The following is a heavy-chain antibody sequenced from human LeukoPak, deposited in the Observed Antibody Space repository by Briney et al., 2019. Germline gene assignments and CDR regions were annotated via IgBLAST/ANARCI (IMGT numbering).Heavy chain of an antibody. D-gene: IGHD6-19*01. J-gene: IGHJ4*02. V-gene: IGHV3-30*04. CDR1: GFTFSNYN. CDR2: LSYDGRNK. CDR3: ARETPIGWFDY. Sequence: GRSLRLSCAASGFTFSNYNIHWVRQAPGKGLEWVAVLSYDGRNKYYADSVKGRFTISRDNSKNTLYLQMDSLRGEDTAVYYCARETPIGWFDYRGQGTLVTVSS.